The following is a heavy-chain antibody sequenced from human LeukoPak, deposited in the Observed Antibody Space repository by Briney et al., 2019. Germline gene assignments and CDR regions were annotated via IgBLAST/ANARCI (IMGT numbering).Heavy chain of an antibody. CDR2: INPNSGGT. CDR1: GYTFTGYY. D-gene: IGHD5-12*01. Sequence: ASVKVSCKASGYTFTGYYMHWVRQAPGQGLEWMGWINPNSGGTNYAQKFQGRVTMTRDTSISTAYMELSRLRSDDTAVYYCARVYSGYDSLRYYYYYMDVWGKGTTVTISS. V-gene: IGHV1-2*02. J-gene: IGHJ6*03. CDR3: ARVYSGYDSLRYYYYYMDV.